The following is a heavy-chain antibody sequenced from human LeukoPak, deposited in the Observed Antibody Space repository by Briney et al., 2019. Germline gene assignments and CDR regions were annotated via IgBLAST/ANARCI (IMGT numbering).Heavy chain of an antibody. CDR2: MNPNSGNT. CDR3: ARVEVTAGYYPHYYYYYMDV. V-gene: IGHV1-8*03. J-gene: IGHJ6*03. D-gene: IGHD3-22*01. CDR1: GYTFISYD. Sequence: ASVKVSCKASGYTFISYDINWVRQATGQGLEWMGWMNPNSGNTGYAQKFQGRVTITRNTSISTAYMELSSLRSEDTAVYYCARVEVTAGYYPHYYYYYMDVWGKGTTVTVSS.